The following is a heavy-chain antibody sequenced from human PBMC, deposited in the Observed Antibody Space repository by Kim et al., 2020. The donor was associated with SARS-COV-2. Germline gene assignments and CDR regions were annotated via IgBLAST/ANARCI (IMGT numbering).Heavy chain of an antibody. D-gene: IGHD2-15*01. V-gene: IGHV4-30-2*01. J-gene: IGHJ6*02. CDR3: AIGRVDIVVVVAAAQHYYYGMDV. Sequence: SETLSLTCPVCGRSITSGGYSWSWIRQPPGKGLEWIGYIYHSGSTYYNPTLKSRVTISVARSKNQFSLKLSSVTAADTAVYYCAIGRVDIVVVVAAAQHYYYGMDVWGQGTTVTVSS. CDR2: IYHSGST. CDR1: GRSITSGGYS.